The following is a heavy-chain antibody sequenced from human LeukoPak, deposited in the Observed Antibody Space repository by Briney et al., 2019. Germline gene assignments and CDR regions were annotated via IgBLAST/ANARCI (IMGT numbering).Heavy chain of an antibody. J-gene: IGHJ5*02. Sequence: PGGSLRLSCAASGSTFSDYYMSWIRQAPGKGLEWVSYISSSGSTIYYADSVKGRFTISRDNAKNSLYLQMNSLRAEDTAVYYCARDSNIVVVVAASKTNWFDPWGQGTLVTVSS. V-gene: IGHV3-11*04. CDR1: GSTFSDYY. CDR3: ARDSNIVVVVAASKTNWFDP. CDR2: ISSSGSTI. D-gene: IGHD2-15*01.